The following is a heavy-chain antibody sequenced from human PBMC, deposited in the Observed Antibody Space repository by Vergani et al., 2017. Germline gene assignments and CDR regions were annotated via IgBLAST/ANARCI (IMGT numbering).Heavy chain of an antibody. V-gene: IGHV3-7*03. Sequence: EVQLVESGGGLVQPGGSLRLSCAASGFTFSSYWMSWVRQAPGKGLEWVANIKQDGSEKYYVDSVKGRFTISRDNAKNSLYLQMNSLRAEDTAVYYCIRTHSGAWLDPWGQGTLVTVSS. D-gene: IGHD3-10*01. CDR2: IKQDGSEK. CDR3: IRTHSGAWLDP. J-gene: IGHJ5*02. CDR1: GFTFSSYW.